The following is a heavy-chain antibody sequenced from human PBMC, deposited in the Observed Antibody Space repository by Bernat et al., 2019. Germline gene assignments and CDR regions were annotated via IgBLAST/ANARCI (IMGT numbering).Heavy chain of an antibody. CDR2: ISSRSTM. J-gene: IGHJ3*02. CDR1: GFPFSSYS. Sequence: EVQVVESGGGLAQPGGSLRLSWAASGFPFSSYSMNWVRQAPGKGLECVSYISSRSTMYYVDSVKGRFTISRDNAKNSLYLQMNSLRDEDTALYYCARSTNYDSSGFYGIDAFDIWGQGTMVTVSS. D-gene: IGHD3-22*01. CDR3: ARSTNYDSSGFYGIDAFDI. V-gene: IGHV3-48*02.